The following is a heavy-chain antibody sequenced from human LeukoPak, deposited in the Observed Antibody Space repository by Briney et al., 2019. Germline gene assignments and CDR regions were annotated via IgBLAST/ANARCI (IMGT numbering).Heavy chain of an antibody. V-gene: IGHV3-23*01. J-gene: IGHJ4*02. D-gene: IGHD5-18*01. CDR1: GFTFNSYA. CDR3: ARDRGYSCGY. Sequence: GGSLRLSYAASGFTFNSYAVNWVRQAPGKGLEWVSTISGSGDSTYYADSVKGRFIISRDNSKNTLYLQMNSLRAEDTAVYYCARDRGYSCGYWGQGTLVTVSS. CDR2: ISGSGDST.